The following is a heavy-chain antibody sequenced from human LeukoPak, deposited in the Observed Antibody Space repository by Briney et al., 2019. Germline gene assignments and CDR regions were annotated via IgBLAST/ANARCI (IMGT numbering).Heavy chain of an antibody. CDR1: GFTFSSYW. V-gene: IGHV3-7*01. Sequence: GGSLRLSCAASGFTFSSYWMSWVRQAPGKGLEWVANIKQDGSEKYYVDSVKGRFTISRDNAKNSLSLQMNSLRAEDTAVYYCARGLAVAANWFDPWGQGTLVTVSS. CDR2: IKQDGSEK. CDR3: ARGLAVAANWFDP. J-gene: IGHJ5*02. D-gene: IGHD6-19*01.